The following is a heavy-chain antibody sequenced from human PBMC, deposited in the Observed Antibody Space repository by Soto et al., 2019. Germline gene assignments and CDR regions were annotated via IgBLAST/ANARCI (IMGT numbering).Heavy chain of an antibody. V-gene: IGHV4-34*01. CDR3: ARGRCGGDCSTFYFVY. CDR1: GGSFSGYY. D-gene: IGHD2-21*02. J-gene: IGHJ4*02. CDR2: INHSGST. Sequence: QVQLQQWGAGMLKPSETLSLTCAVYGGSFSGYYWSWIRQPPGKGLEWIGEINHSGSTNYNPSLKSRVIRSEDTSRNQFSLKLSSVTAADTAVYYCARGRCGGDCSTFYFVYWGQGTLVTVSS.